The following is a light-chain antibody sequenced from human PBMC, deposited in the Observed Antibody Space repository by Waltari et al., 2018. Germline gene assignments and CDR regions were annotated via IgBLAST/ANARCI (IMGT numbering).Light chain of an antibody. CDR3: SSYAGGSTLGV. V-gene: IGLV2-8*01. CDR1: SSDVGGYAY. J-gene: IGLJ3*02. Sequence: QSALPQPPSASGSPGQSVTIPCTGTSSDVGGYAYVSWYQHHPGKALKLMIYEVSRRPSGVPDRFSGSKSGNTASLTVSGLQAEDEGDYYCSSYAGGSTLGVFGGGTKLTVL. CDR2: EVS.